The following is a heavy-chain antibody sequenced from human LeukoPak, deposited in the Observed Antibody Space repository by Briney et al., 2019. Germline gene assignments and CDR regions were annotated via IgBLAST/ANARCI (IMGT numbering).Heavy chain of an antibody. CDR2: ISGSGGST. CDR1: GFTFSSYA. Sequence: PGGSLRLSCAASGFTFSSYAMSWVRQAPGKGLEGVSAISGSGGSTYYADSVKGRFTIYRDNSKNTLYLQMNSLRAEDTAVYYCAKWGGGSSGWPYFDYWGQGTLVTVSS. CDR3: AKWGGGSSGWPYFDY. D-gene: IGHD6-19*01. V-gene: IGHV3-23*01. J-gene: IGHJ4*02.